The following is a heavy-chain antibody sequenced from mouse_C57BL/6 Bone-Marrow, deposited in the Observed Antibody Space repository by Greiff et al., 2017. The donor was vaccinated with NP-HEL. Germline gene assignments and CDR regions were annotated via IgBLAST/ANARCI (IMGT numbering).Heavy chain of an antibody. J-gene: IGHJ2*01. CDR2: ITHSGET. V-gene: IGHV12-3*01. Sequence: VHLVESGPGLVKPSQSLFLTCSITGFPITSGYYWIWIRQSPGKPLEWMGYITHSGETFYNPSLQSPISITRETSKNQFFRQLNSVTTEDTAMYYCAGDRYGNYYFDYWGQGTTLTVSS. CDR3: AGDRYGNYYFDY. CDR1: GFPITSGYY. D-gene: IGHD2-1*01.